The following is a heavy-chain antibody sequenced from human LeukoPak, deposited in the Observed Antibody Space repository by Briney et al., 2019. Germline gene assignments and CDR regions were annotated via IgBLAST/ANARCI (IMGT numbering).Heavy chain of an antibody. Sequence: GGSLRLSCAASGFTFSSYGMHWVRQAPGKGLEWVAVISYDGSNKYYADSVKGQFTISRDNSKNTLYLQMNSLRAEDTAVYYCAKDIYQLLREGFFDYWGQGTLVTVSS. CDR1: GFTFSSYG. CDR2: ISYDGSNK. CDR3: AKDIYQLLREGFFDY. V-gene: IGHV3-30*18. D-gene: IGHD2-2*01. J-gene: IGHJ4*02.